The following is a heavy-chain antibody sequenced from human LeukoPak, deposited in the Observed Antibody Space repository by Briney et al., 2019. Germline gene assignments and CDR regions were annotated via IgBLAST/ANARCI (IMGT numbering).Heavy chain of an antibody. CDR3: AKEKWLRSHLDY. J-gene: IGHJ4*02. Sequence: GGSLRLSCAASGFSFSSYGMHWVRQAPGKGLEWVAVISYDGSNKYYADSVKGRFTISRDNSKNTLYLQMNSLRAEDTAVYYCAKEKWLRSHLDYWGQGTLVTVSS. CDR2: ISYDGSNK. CDR1: GFSFSSYG. V-gene: IGHV3-30*18. D-gene: IGHD5-12*01.